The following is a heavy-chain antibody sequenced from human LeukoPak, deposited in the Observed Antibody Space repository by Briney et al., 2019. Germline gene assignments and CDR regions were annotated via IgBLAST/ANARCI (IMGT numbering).Heavy chain of an antibody. J-gene: IGHJ4*02. D-gene: IGHD1-26*01. Sequence: GGSLRLSCAASGFTFSSYGMHWVRQAPGKGLEWVAVIWYDGSNKYYADSVKGRFTISRDNSKNTLYLQMNSLRAEDTAVYYCAREDSGSYSSQFDYWGQGTLVTVSS. CDR3: AREDSGSYSSQFDY. CDR1: GFTFSSYG. V-gene: IGHV3-33*01. CDR2: IWYDGSNK.